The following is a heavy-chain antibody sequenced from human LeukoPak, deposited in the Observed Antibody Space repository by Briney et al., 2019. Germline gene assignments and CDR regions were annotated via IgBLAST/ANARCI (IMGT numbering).Heavy chain of an antibody. D-gene: IGHD5-18*01. J-gene: IGHJ4*02. CDR2: ISGGGGST. CDR3: AKDLYGYGSSFDY. V-gene: IGHV3-23*01. CDR1: RFTFSSYA. Sequence: TGGSLRLSCAASRFTFSSYAMSWVRQAPGKGLEWVSTISGGGGSTYYADSVKGRFTISRDDSKNTLYLQMNSLRAEDTAVYYCAKDLYGYGSSFDYWGQGTLVTVSS.